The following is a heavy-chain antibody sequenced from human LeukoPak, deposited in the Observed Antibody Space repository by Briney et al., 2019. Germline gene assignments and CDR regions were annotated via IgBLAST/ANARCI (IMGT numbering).Heavy chain of an antibody. V-gene: IGHV1-8*01. CDR2: MNPNSGNT. CDR1: GYTFTSYD. D-gene: IGHD3-3*01. J-gene: IGHJ4*02. Sequence: ASVKVSCKASGYTFTSYDINWVRQATGQGLEWMGWMNPNSGNTGYAQKFQGRVTMTRNTSISTAYMELSSLRSEDTAVYYCARGRRYYDFWSGYYREYFDYWGQGTLVTVSS. CDR3: ARGRRYYDFWSGYYREYFDY.